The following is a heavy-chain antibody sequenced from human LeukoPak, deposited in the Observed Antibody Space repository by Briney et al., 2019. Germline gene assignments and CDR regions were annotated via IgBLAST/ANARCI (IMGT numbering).Heavy chain of an antibody. CDR1: EFTFSNYW. CDR3: ALGYYDSSGYYYLAY. D-gene: IGHD3-22*01. J-gene: IGHJ4*02. V-gene: IGHV3-7*01. CDR2: IKQDGSET. Sequence: GGSLRLSCAASEFTFSNYWMTWVRQAQGKGLEWVANIKQDGSETYYVDSVKGRFTISRDNAKNSLYLQMNSLRAEDTAVYYCALGYYDSSGYYYLAYWGQGTLVTVSS.